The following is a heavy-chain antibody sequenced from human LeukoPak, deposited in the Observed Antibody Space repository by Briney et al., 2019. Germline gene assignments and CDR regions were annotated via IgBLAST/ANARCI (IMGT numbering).Heavy chain of an antibody. Sequence: GGSLRLSCAASGFTFSSYGMSWVRQAPGKGLEWLSTISGSGGSTYYADSVKGRFTISRDNSKNTLYLQMNSLRAEDTAVYYCAKSIRDRFYFDYWGQGTLVTVS. D-gene: IGHD2-21*02. V-gene: IGHV3-23*01. J-gene: IGHJ4*02. CDR2: ISGSGGST. CDR3: AKSIRDRFYFDY. CDR1: GFTFSSYG.